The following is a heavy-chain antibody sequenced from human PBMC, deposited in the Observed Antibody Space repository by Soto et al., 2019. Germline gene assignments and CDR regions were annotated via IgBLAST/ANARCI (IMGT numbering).Heavy chain of an antibody. CDR3: ARRLSRSGSGGKANWFDP. V-gene: IGHV5-51*01. CDR2: IYPGDSDT. D-gene: IGHD2-15*01. CDR1: GYSFTSYW. J-gene: IGHJ5*02. Sequence: GESLKISCKGSGYSFTSYWIGWVRQMPGEGLEWMGIIYPGDSDTRYSPSFQGQVTISADKSNSTAYLQWSSLKASDTAMYYCARRLSRSGSGGKANWFDPWGQGTLVTVSS.